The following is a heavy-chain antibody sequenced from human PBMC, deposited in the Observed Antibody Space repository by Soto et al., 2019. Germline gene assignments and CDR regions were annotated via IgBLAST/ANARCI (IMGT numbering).Heavy chain of an antibody. D-gene: IGHD2-15*01. J-gene: IGHJ6*02. V-gene: IGHV3-33*01. Sequence: GGSLRLSCAASGFTFSSYGMHWVRQAPGKGLEWVAVIWYDGSNKYYAEPVKGRFTISRDNSKNTLYLQMNSLRAEDTAVYYCARYCSGGSCYPTYYGLDVWGQGTTVTVSS. CDR3: ARYCSGGSCYPTYYGLDV. CDR1: GFTFSSYG. CDR2: IWYDGSNK.